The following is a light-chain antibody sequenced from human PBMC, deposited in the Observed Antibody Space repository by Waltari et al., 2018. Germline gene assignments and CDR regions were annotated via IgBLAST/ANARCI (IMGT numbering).Light chain of an antibody. J-gene: IGLJ3*02. CDR1: TSNIGRNY. CDR2: RNN. Sequence: QSVLTQPPSASGTPGQRVTISCSGGTSNIGRNYVYWYQQFPGTAPKLLVFRNNGRPSGVPDRISGSKCGSSASLAISGLRSEDEADYYCATWDGSLTAWVFGGGTKLTVL. V-gene: IGLV1-47*01. CDR3: ATWDGSLTAWV.